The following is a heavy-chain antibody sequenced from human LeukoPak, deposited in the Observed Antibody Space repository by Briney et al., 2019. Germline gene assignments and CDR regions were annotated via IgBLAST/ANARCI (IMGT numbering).Heavy chain of an antibody. CDR1: GYTFTNYA. CDR3: ARSTEYSSGSNGGYYFDY. D-gene: IGHD6-19*01. J-gene: IGHJ4*02. V-gene: IGHV1-3*01. CDR2: INGGNGNT. Sequence: ASVKVSCKASGYTFTNYAIHWVRQAPGQGLEWMGWINGGNGNTKYSQKFQDRVTITRDTSASTAYIELSSLRSEDTAIYYCARSTEYSSGSNGGYYFDYWGQGTLVTVSS.